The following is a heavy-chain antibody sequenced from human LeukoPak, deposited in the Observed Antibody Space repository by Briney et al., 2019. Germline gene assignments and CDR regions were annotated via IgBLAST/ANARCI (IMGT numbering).Heavy chain of an antibody. Sequence: PGRSLRLSCAASGFTFSSYGMRWVRQAPGKGLEWVAVIWYDGSNKYYADSVKGRFTISRDNSKNTLYLQMNSLRAEDTAVYYCAKDQKGRLRWVFDYWGQGTLVTVSS. CDR2: IWYDGSNK. CDR3: AKDQKGRLRWVFDY. J-gene: IGHJ4*02. V-gene: IGHV3-33*06. D-gene: IGHD4-23*01. CDR1: GFTFSSYG.